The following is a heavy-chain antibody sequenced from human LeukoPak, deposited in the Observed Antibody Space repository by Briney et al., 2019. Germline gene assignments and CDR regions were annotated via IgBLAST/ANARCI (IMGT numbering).Heavy chain of an antibody. J-gene: IGHJ4*02. CDR1: SYIFSDAW. D-gene: IGHD5/OR15-5a*01. V-gene: IGHV3-15*07. Sequence: PGGSLRLSCAASSYIFSDAWMNWVRQAPGKGLEWVGRIETKAQGGTTKYAAPVKGRFTISRDDSKSTLYLQMSSLKTEDTAAYYCTTDPFYDSAGFAFWGQGTLVTVS. CDR2: IETKAQGGTT. CDR3: TTDPFYDSAGFAF.